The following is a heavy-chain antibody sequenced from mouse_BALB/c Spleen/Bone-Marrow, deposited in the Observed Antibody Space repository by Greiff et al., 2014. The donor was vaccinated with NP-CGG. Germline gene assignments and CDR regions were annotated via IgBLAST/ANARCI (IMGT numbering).Heavy chain of an antibody. J-gene: IGHJ3*01. V-gene: IGHV1-67*01. CDR2: ISTYSGNT. Sequence: VQLQQSEPELVRPGVSVKISCKGSGYTFTDYAMHWVKQSHAKSLEWIGVISTYSGNTNYNQKFKGKATMTVDKSSSTAYMEXARXXXXDSAIYYCARGIYYDSTWFAYWGQGTLVTVSA. D-gene: IGHD2-4*01. CDR1: GYTFTDYA. CDR3: ARGIYYDSTWFAY.